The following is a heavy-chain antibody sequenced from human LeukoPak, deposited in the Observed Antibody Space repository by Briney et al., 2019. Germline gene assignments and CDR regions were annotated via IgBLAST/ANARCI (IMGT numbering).Heavy chain of an antibody. CDR1: GFTFSRYW. J-gene: IGHJ6*02. Sequence: PGGSLRLSCAASGFTFSRYWMSWVRQAPGKGLEGVANIKQDGSEKYYVDSVRGRCTISRDNAKNSLYLQMNSLRAEDTAVFYCASLGYCSGGSCFYGMDVWGQGTTVIVSS. CDR2: IKQDGSEK. D-gene: IGHD2-15*01. V-gene: IGHV3-7*01. CDR3: ASLGYCSGGSCFYGMDV.